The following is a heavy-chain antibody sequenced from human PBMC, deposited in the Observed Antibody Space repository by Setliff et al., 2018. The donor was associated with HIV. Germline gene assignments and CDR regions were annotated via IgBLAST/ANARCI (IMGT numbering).Heavy chain of an antibody. J-gene: IGHJ4*02. Sequence: PSETLSLTCTVSGGSISSYYWSWIRQPPGEGLEWIGYIYYSGSTNYNPSLKSRVTISVDTSKNQFSLKLSSVTAADTAVYYCARGAELLWFGELHNIPYFDYWGQGTLVTVSS. V-gene: IGHV4-59*01. CDR2: IYYSGST. CDR3: ARGAELLWFGELHNIPYFDY. D-gene: IGHD3-10*01. CDR1: GGSISSYY.